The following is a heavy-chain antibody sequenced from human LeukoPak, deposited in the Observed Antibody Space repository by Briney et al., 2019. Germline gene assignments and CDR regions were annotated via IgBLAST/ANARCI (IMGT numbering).Heavy chain of an antibody. Sequence: PSETLSLTCTVSGGSISSYYWSWIRQPPGKGLEWIGYIYYSGSTNYNPSLKSRVTISVDTSKNQFSLKLSSVTAADTAVYYCARVIAAAPGYWYFDLWGRGTLVTVPS. CDR2: IYYSGST. D-gene: IGHD6-13*01. CDR1: GGSISSYY. J-gene: IGHJ2*01. V-gene: IGHV4-59*01. CDR3: ARVIAAAPGYWYFDL.